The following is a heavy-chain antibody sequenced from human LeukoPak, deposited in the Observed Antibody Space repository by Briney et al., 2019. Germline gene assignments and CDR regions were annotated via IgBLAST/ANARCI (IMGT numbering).Heavy chain of an antibody. CDR1: GFTFDDYA. D-gene: IGHD5-12*01. V-gene: IGHV3-9*01. CDR2: ISWNSGSI. Sequence: SLRLSCAASGFTFDDYAMHWVRQAPGKGLEWVSGISWNSGSIGYADSVKGRFTISRDNAKNSLYLQMNSLRAEDTALYYCAKDRLRGYSGYDLGDWGQGTLVTVSS. J-gene: IGHJ4*02. CDR3: AKDRLRGYSGYDLGD.